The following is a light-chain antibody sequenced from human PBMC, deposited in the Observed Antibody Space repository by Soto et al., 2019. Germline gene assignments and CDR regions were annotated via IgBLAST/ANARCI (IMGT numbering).Light chain of an antibody. CDR2: EVN. Sequence: QSALTQPPSASGSPGQSVTISCTGTSSDVGGYDFVSWYQQHPGKAPKLMIYEVNKRPSGVPDRFSGSKSGNTASLTVSGLQAEDEADYYCSPYAGSNNYVFGTGTKLTVL. V-gene: IGLV2-8*01. CDR1: SSDVGGYDF. J-gene: IGLJ1*01. CDR3: SPYAGSNNYV.